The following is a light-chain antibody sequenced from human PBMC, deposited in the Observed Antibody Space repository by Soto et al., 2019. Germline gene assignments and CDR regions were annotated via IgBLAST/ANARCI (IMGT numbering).Light chain of an antibody. CDR3: QKCKVAPFT. CDR2: AAS. V-gene: IGKV1-27*01. Sequence: DIQMTQSPSSLSASVGDRVTITCRASQGIDNHLAWYQQKPGKAPNLLIYAASTLQSGVPSRFTGSGSGTDFTLTISSLQPEDAATYYCQKCKVAPFTFGGGTKVEI. CDR1: QGIDNH. J-gene: IGKJ4*01.